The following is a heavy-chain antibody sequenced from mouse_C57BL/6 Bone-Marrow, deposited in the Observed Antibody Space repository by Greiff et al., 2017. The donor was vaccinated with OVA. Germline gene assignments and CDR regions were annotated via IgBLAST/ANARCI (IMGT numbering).Heavy chain of an antibody. Sequence: QVHVKQSGAELARPGASVKLSCKASGYTFTSYTMHWVKQRPAQGLEWIGYLNPCGGYTKYNQKFKDKATLTADKSSSTAYMQLSSLTAEDSAVYYCLFDRYVDVWGTGTTVTVSS. V-gene: IGHV1-4*01. CDR1: GYTFTSYT. D-gene: IGHD6-1*01. CDR2: LNPCGGYT. J-gene: IGHJ1*03. CDR3: LFDRYVDV.